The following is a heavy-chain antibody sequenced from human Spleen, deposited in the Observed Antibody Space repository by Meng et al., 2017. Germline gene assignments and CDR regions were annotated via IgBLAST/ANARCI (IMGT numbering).Heavy chain of an antibody. CDR2: ISCSGGNT. J-gene: IGHJ4*02. CDR1: GFTFGNYG. CDR3: ARNTQYRSSGAVDY. D-gene: IGHD6-13*01. Sequence: GESLKISCAASGFTFGNYGMSWVRQAPGKGLEWVSAISCSGGNTEYADSVKGRFTISRDNAKNSLYLQMNSLRAEDTALYYCARNTQYRSSGAVDYWGQGTLVTVSS. V-gene: IGHV3-20*04.